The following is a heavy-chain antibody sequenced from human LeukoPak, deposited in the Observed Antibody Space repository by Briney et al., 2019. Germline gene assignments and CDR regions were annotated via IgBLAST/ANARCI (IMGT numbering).Heavy chain of an antibody. V-gene: IGHV3-53*01. J-gene: IGHJ4*02. CDR3: SRSAYYDGSGNYYDY. Sequence: GGSLRLSCAASGFTVSSNYMSWVRQAPGKGLEWVSVIYSGGSTYYADSVKGRFTISRDNAKNTLYLQMNGLRAEDTAVYYCSRSAYYDGSGNYYDYWGQGTLVTVSS. CDR2: IYSGGST. CDR1: GFTVSSNY. D-gene: IGHD3-22*01.